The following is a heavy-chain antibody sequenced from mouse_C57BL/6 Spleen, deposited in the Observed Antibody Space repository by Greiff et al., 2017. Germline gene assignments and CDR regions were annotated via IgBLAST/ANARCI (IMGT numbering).Heavy chain of an antibody. J-gene: IGHJ4*01. CDR3: ARSYGGAMGY. V-gene: IGHV1-61*01. CDR1: GYTFTSYW. D-gene: IGHD1-1*01. Sequence: QVQLKQPGAELVRPGSSVKLSCKASGYTFTSYWMDWVKQRPGQGLEWIGNIYPSDSETHYNQKFKDKATLTVDKSSSTAYMQLSSLTSEDSAVYYCARSYGGAMGYWGQGTSVTVSS. CDR2: IYPSDSET.